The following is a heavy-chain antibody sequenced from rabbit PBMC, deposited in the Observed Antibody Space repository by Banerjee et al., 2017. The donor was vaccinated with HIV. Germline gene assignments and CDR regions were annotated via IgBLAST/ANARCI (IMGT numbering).Heavy chain of an antibody. Sequence: QEQLEESGGDLVKPGASLTLTCTASGFDLSDYYYMCWVRQAPGKGLEWIACIYAGSSGTTYYATWAKGRFTISKTSSTTVTLQMTSLTAADTATYFCARGYNYDDSGNWDGFDPWGPGTLVTVS. J-gene: IGHJ2*01. CDR1: GFDLSDYYY. V-gene: IGHV1S45*01. CDR2: IYAGSSGTT. CDR3: ARGYNYDDSGNWDGFDP. D-gene: IGHD2-1*01.